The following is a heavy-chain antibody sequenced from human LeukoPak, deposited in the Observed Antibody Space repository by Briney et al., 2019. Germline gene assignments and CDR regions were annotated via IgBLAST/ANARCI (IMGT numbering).Heavy chain of an antibody. D-gene: IGHD2-21*02. V-gene: IGHV3-23*01. J-gene: IGHJ2*01. CDR1: GFIFSSYA. CDR2: ISGSGGST. Sequence: PGGSLRLSCAASGFIFSSYAMSWVSQAPGKGLEWVSAISGSGGSTYYADSVKGRFTISRDNSKNTLYLQMNSLRAEDTALYYCAKGSGHIVVVTAYLYFDLWGRGTLVTVSS. CDR3: AKGSGHIVVVTAYLYFDL.